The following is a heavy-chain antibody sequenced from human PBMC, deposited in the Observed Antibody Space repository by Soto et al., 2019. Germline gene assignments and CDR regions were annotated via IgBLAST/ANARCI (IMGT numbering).Heavy chain of an antibody. CDR3: ARFPDATTTFDY. J-gene: IGHJ4*02. D-gene: IGHD4-17*01. Sequence: PSVTLPLTWTVSGVSISSYYWIWIRQPPGKGLEWIGYIYYSGSTNYNPSLKSRVTISVDTSKNQFSLKLSSVTAADTAVYYCARFPDATTTFDYWGQGTLVTVSS. CDR1: GVSISSYY. V-gene: IGHV4-59*08. CDR2: IYYSGST.